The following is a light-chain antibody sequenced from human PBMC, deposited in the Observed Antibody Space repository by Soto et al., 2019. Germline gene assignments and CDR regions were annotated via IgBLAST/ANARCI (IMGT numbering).Light chain of an antibody. Sequence: EILLTQSPGTLSLSPVERATLSCRARQSVSSSYLAWYQQKPGQAPRLLIYDASRATGIPDRFSGSGSGTDFTLTITTLEPEDFAVYYCQHYGTSALFGPGTKVDI. CDR3: QHYGTSAL. CDR1: QSVSSSY. CDR2: DAS. J-gene: IGKJ3*01. V-gene: IGKV3-20*01.